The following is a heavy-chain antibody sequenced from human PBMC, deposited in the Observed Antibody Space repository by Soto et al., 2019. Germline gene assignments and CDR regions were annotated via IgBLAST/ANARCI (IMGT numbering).Heavy chain of an antibody. Sequence: ASVKVSCKASGSTFTSYAMHWVRQAPGQRLEWVGWINAGNGNTKYSQKFQGRVTITRDTSASTAYMELSSLRSEDTAVYYCAREVDCSGGSCYYYYGMDVWGQGTTVTVSS. D-gene: IGHD2-15*01. CDR2: INAGNGNT. V-gene: IGHV1-3*01. J-gene: IGHJ6*02. CDR1: GSTFTSYA. CDR3: AREVDCSGGSCYYYYGMDV.